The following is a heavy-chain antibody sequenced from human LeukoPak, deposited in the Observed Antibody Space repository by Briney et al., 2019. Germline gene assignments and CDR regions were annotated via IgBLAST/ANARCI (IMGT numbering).Heavy chain of an antibody. CDR1: GYTFTSYA. D-gene: IGHD6-19*01. J-gene: IGHJ1*01. V-gene: IGHV1-3*01. Sequence: ASVKVSCKASGYTFTSYAMHWVRQAPGQRLEWMGWINAGNGNTKYSQKFQGRVTITRDTSASTAYMELSSLRSEDTAVYYCARSYSSGWYSEYFQHWGQGTLVTVSS. CDR2: INAGNGNT. CDR3: ARSYSSGWYSEYFQH.